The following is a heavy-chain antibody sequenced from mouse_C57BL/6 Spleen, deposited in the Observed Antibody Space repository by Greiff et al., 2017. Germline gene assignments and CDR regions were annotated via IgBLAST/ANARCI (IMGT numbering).Heavy chain of an antibody. Sequence: EVQLQESGPGLVKPSQSLSLTCSVTGYSITRGYYWNWIRQFPGKKLEWMGYISYDGSNNYNPSLKNRISITRDTSKNQFFLKFNSVTTEDTATYYCARGEYGNYGFDYWGQGTTLTVSS. J-gene: IGHJ2*01. V-gene: IGHV3-6*01. CDR2: ISYDGSN. D-gene: IGHD2-10*02. CDR1: GYSITRGYY. CDR3: ARGEYGNYGFDY.